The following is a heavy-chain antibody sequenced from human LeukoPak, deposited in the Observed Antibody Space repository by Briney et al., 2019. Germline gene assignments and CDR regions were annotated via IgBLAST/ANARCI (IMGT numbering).Heavy chain of an antibody. D-gene: IGHD2-2*01. V-gene: IGHV3-23*01. CDR2: ISGSGGST. CDR3: AKGRYCSSTSCSRPWNWFDP. J-gene: IGHJ5*02. Sequence: GGSLRLSCAASGFTFSSYAMSWVRQAPGKGLEWVSAISGSGGSTYYADSVKGRFTISRDNSKNTLYLQMNSLRAEDTAVYYCAKGRYCSSTSCSRPWNWFDPWGLGTLVTVSS. CDR1: GFTFSSYA.